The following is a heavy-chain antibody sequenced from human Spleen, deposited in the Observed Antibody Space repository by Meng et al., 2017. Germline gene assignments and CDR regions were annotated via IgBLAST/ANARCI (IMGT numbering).Heavy chain of an antibody. D-gene: IGHD3-10*01. V-gene: IGHV4-38-2*02. CDR3: ARSYGSGILDAFHI. CDR1: GYSISSGYY. CDR2: IYHSGST. J-gene: IGHJ3*02. Sequence: SETLSLTCIVSGYSISSGYYWGWIRQPPGKGLEWIGSIYHSGSTHYNPSLKSRVTISVDTSKNQFSLKLSSVTAADTAVYYCARSYGSGILDAFHIWGQGTMVTVSS.